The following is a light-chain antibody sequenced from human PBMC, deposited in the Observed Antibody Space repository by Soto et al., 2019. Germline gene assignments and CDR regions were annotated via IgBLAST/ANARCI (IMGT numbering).Light chain of an antibody. J-gene: IGKJ5*01. CDR2: DAS. V-gene: IGKV3-11*01. CDR3: QQRTTSIT. CDR1: QSVSSY. Sequence: EIVLTQSPATLSLSPGERATLSCRASQSVSSYLAWYQQKPGQAPRLLIYDASNRATGIPARFSGSGSGTDFTLTISSLEPEDFAVYYCQQRTTSITFGQGTRLEMK.